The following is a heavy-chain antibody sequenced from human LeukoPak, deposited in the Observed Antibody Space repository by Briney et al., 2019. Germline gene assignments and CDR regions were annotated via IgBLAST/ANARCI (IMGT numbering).Heavy chain of an antibody. J-gene: IGHJ4*02. CDR1: GGSISTYY. D-gene: IGHD6-19*01. V-gene: IGHV4-59*08. CDR2: IYYSGST. CDR3: ARRLAVTGRYYFDY. Sequence: SETLSLTCTVAGGSISTYYWSWIRQPPGKGLEWIVYIYYSGSTKYNPSLESRVTISLDMSKNQFSLRLSSVTAADTAVYYCARRLAVTGRYYFDYWGQGTLVTVSS.